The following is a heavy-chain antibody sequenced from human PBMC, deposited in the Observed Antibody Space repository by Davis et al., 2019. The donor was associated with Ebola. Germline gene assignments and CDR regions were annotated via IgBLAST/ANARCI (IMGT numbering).Heavy chain of an antibody. V-gene: IGHV1-18*01. CDR3: ARDTGMVTGYYEDV. Sequence: AASVKVSCKASGYTFTRYCITWVRQAPGQGLEWMGWISAYNGNIKYAQKFQGRVTMTTDTSTSKAYMELRNLRSEDTAVYYCARDTGMVTGYYEDVWGQGTTVTVSS. D-gene: IGHD3-10*01. CDR1: GYTFTRYC. J-gene: IGHJ6*03. CDR2: ISAYNGNI.